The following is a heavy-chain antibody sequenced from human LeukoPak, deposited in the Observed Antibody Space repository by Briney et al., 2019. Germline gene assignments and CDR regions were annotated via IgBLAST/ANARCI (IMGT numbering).Heavy chain of an antibody. J-gene: IGHJ4*02. V-gene: IGHV4-59*01. CDR2: IHSSGST. D-gene: IGHD5-12*01. CDR3: ARVSGYDWESFYDY. Sequence: SETLSLTCTVSGGSIISYYWSWIRQPPGQGLEWIAFIHSSGSTGYSPSLKSRVTISVDTSKNQFSLKLSSVTAADTAMYYCARVSGYDWESFYDYWGQGSLVTVSS. CDR1: GGSIISYY.